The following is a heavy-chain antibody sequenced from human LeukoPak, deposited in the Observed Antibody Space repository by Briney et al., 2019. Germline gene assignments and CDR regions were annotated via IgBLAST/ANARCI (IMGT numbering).Heavy chain of an antibody. D-gene: IGHD6-19*01. CDR2: INHSGST. J-gene: IGHJ5*02. V-gene: IGHV4-34*01. CDR1: GGSFSGYY. Sequence: PSETLSLTCAVYGGSFSGYYWSWIRQPPGKGLEWIGEINHSGSTNYNPSLKSRVTISVDTSKNQFSLKLSSVTAADTAVYYCAGHHKGRGWYLSTNFPNWFDPWGQGTLVTVSS. CDR3: AGHHKGRGWYLSTNFPNWFDP.